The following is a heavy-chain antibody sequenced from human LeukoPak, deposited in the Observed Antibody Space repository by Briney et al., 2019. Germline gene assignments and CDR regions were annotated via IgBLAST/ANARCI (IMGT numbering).Heavy chain of an antibody. D-gene: IGHD3-22*01. CDR3: ATSLVVLITHDVFDI. J-gene: IGHJ3*02. CDR2: IRYDGSNK. V-gene: IGHV3-30*02. Sequence: GESLRLSCAASGFTFSDYGMHWVRQAPGKGLEWMAFIRYDGSNKFYADSLKGRFTISRDNSKNTVYLQMNSLRAEDTAVYYCATSLVVLITHDVFDIWGQGTMVTVSS. CDR1: GFTFSDYG.